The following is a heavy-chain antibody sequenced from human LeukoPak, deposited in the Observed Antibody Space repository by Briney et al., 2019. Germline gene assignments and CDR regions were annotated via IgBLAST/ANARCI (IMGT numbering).Heavy chain of an antibody. Sequence: KPSETLSLTCAVYGGSFSGYYWSWIRQPPGKGLEGIGEINHSGSTNYNPSLKSRVTISVDTSKNQFSLKLSSVTAADTAVYYCARGPRRFDSYYFDYWGQGTLVTVSS. J-gene: IGHJ4*02. D-gene: IGHD5-18*01. CDR1: GGSFSGYY. CDR3: ARGPRRFDSYYFDY. V-gene: IGHV4-34*01. CDR2: INHSGST.